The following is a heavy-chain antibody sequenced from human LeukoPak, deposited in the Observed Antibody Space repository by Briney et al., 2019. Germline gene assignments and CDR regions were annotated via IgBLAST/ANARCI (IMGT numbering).Heavy chain of an antibody. D-gene: IGHD1-26*01. V-gene: IGHV3-66*02. Sequence: RGSLRLSCAASGFTVSSNYMSWVRQAPGKGLEWVSVIYSGGSTYYADSVKGRFTISRDNSKNTLYLQMNSLRAEDTAVYYCARLGRIVGAHFDYWGQGTLVTVSS. CDR3: ARLGRIVGAHFDY. CDR1: GFTVSSNY. J-gene: IGHJ4*02. CDR2: IYSGGST.